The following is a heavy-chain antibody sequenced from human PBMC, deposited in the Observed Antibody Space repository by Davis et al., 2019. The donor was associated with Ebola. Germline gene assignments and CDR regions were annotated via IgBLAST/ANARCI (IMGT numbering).Heavy chain of an antibody. CDR2: IRNKANSYTT. J-gene: IGHJ4*02. D-gene: IGHD4-11*01. Sequence: GESLKISCAASGFTFSDHYMDWVRQAPGKGLEWVGRIRNKANSYTTEYAASVKGTFTISRDESNNSLYLQMNSLKTEDTAVYYCGRSPNDGSNLDYWGQGTLVTVSS. CDR1: GFTFSDHY. CDR3: GRSPNDGSNLDY. V-gene: IGHV3-72*01.